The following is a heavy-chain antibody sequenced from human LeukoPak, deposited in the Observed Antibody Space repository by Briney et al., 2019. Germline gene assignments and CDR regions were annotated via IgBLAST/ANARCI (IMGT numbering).Heavy chain of an antibody. CDR3: ARAAWRTGYSSSWYGLGYYYYMDV. J-gene: IGHJ6*03. CDR1: GGSISSSSYY. CDR2: IYYSGST. Sequence: SETLSLTCTVSGGSISSSSYYWGWLRQPPGKGLEWIGSIYYSGSTYYNPSPKSRVTISVDTSKNQFSLKLSSVTAADTAVYYCARAAWRTGYSSSWYGLGYYYYMDVWGKGTTVTVSS. D-gene: IGHD6-13*01. V-gene: IGHV4-39*07.